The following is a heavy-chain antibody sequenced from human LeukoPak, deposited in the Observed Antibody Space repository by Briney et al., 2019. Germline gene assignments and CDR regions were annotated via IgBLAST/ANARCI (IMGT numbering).Heavy chain of an antibody. Sequence: PSETLSLTCTVSGGSISSYYWSWIRQPPGKGLEWIGYIYYSGSTNYNPSLKSRVTISVDTSKNQFSLKLSSVTAADTAVYYCARTYSSSWRDAFDIWGQGTMVTVSS. D-gene: IGHD6-13*01. CDR1: GGSISSYY. J-gene: IGHJ3*02. V-gene: IGHV4-59*01. CDR2: IYYSGST. CDR3: ARTYSSSWRDAFDI.